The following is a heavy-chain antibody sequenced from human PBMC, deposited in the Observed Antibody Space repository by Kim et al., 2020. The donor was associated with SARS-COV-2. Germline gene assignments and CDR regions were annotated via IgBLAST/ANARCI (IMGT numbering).Heavy chain of an antibody. CDR3: ASAMGYHDSGDFHGQDS. V-gene: IGHV3-11*01. J-gene: IGHJ5*01. Sequence: GGSLRLSCAASGITFSDDSMNWIRQAPGKGLEWVSYISGSGRAISYADSVKGRFTISRDNAKNSLYLQMNSLRAEDTAVYYCASAMGYHDSGDFHGQDS. CDR2: ISGSGRAI. CDR1: GITFSDDS. D-gene: IGHD3-22*01.